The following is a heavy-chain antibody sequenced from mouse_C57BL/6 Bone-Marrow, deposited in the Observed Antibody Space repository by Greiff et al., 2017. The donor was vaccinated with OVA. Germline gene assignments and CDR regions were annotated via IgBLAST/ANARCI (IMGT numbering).Heavy chain of an antibody. CDR1: GYSITSGYY. D-gene: IGHD2-1*01. Sequence: DVKLQESGPGLVKPSQSLSLTCSVTGYSITSGYYWNWIRQFPGNKLEWMGYISYDGSNNYNPSLKNRISITRDTSKNQFFLKLNSVTTEDTATYYCARGYGNSLDYWGQGTTLTVSS. CDR3: ARGYGNSLDY. CDR2: ISYDGSN. V-gene: IGHV3-6*01. J-gene: IGHJ2*01.